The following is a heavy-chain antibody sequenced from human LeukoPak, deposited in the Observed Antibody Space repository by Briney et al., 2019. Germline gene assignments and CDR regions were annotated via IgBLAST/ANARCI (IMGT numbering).Heavy chain of an antibody. CDR3: ARGAGFGGYSRYYMDV. V-gene: IGHV1-2*02. J-gene: IGHJ6*03. D-gene: IGHD3-16*01. Sequence: ASVKVSCKASGYTFTANYIHWVRQAPGQGLAWMGWINPNSGGTNYGQKFQARVTMTGDTSISTAYMELNSLRSDDTAVYYCARGAGFGGYSRYYMDVWGKGTTVTVSS. CDR1: GYTFTANY. CDR2: INPNSGGT.